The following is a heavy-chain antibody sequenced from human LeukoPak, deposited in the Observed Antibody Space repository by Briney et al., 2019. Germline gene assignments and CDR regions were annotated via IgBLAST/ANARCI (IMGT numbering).Heavy chain of an antibody. V-gene: IGHV3-15*01. CDR3: TTDPRGSYYVGADY. Sequence: GGSLRLPCAASGFTFSNAWMSWVRQAPGKGLEWVGRIKSKTDGGTTDYAAPVKGRFTISRDDSKNTLYLQMNSLKTEDTAVYYCTTDPRGSYYVGADYWGQGTLVTVSS. CDR1: GFTFSNAW. CDR2: IKSKTDGGTT. D-gene: IGHD1-26*01. J-gene: IGHJ4*02.